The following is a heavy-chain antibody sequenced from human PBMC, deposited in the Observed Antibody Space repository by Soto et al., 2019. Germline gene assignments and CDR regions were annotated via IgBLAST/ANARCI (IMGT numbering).Heavy chain of an antibody. CDR1: GFTFSSYS. J-gene: IGHJ4*02. Sequence: PGGSLRLSCAASGFTFSSYSMNWVRQAPGKGLGWVSYISSSSSTIYYADSVKGRFTISRDNAKNSLYLQMNSLRDEDTAAYYCEAVDYGSGSYYNGGLSGDYFDYWGQGTLVTAPQ. V-gene: IGHV3-48*02. D-gene: IGHD3-10*01. CDR3: EAVDYGSGSYYNGGLSGDYFDY. CDR2: ISSSSSTI.